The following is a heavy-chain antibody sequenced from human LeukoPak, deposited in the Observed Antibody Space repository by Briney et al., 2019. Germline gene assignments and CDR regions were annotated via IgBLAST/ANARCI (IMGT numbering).Heavy chain of an antibody. Sequence: GASVKVSCKASGYTFTSYYMHWVRQAPGQGLEWMGIINPSGGSTSYAQKFQGRVTMTRDMSTSTVYMELSSLRSEDTAVYYCASLGPRNIAAAGTGFGYMDVWGKGTTVTVSS. CDR2: INPSGGST. CDR1: GYTFTSYY. J-gene: IGHJ6*03. V-gene: IGHV1-46*01. CDR3: ASLGPRNIAAAGTGFGYMDV. D-gene: IGHD6-13*01.